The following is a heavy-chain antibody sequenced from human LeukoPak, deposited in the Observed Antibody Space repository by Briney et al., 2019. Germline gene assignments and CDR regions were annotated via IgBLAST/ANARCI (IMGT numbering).Heavy chain of an antibody. V-gene: IGHV3-74*03. CDR3: AKDLHFGSADY. Sequence: GGSLRLSCAASGFTFSSYGMHWVRQDPEKGLVWVSYINPDGTSTKYADSVQGRFTISRDNAKNTLYLQMNSLRVDDTAVYYCAKDLHFGSADYWGQGTLVTVSS. D-gene: IGHD3-10*01. CDR2: INPDGTST. CDR1: GFTFSSYG. J-gene: IGHJ4*02.